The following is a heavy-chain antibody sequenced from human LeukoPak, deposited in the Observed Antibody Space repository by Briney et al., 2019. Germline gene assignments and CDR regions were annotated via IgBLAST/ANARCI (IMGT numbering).Heavy chain of an antibody. CDR3: ATYCTTTTCYGPPYSAFDI. Sequence: AGGSLRLSCAASGFTFSSYGMHWVRQAPGKGLEWVAFIRYDGSNKYYADSVKGRFTISRDNSKNTLYLQMNSLRAEDTAVYYCATYCTTTTCYGPPYSAFDIWGQGTMVTVSS. J-gene: IGHJ3*02. D-gene: IGHD2-2*01. V-gene: IGHV3-30*02. CDR1: GFTFSSYG. CDR2: IRYDGSNK.